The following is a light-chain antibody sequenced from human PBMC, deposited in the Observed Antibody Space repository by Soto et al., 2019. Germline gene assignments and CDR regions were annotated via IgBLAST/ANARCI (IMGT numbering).Light chain of an antibody. J-gene: IGLJ1*01. CDR3: SSYTTSNTRQIV. Sequence: QSVLTQPASVSGSPGQSITISCTGTSSDIGGYNYVSWYQQHPGKVPKLMIHDVSNRPSGVSNRFSGSKSDNTASLTISGLQPEDEADYHCSSYTTSNTRQIVFGTGTKVTVL. CDR2: DVS. CDR1: SSDIGGYNY. V-gene: IGLV2-14*01.